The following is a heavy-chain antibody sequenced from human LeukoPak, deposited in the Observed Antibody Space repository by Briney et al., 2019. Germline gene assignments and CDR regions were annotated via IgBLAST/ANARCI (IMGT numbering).Heavy chain of an antibody. D-gene: IGHD3-10*01. CDR3: ATRWITMVRRNWFDP. CDR2: FDPEDGET. V-gene: IGHV1-24*01. Sequence: ASVTVSCKVSGYTLTELSMHWVRQAPGKGLEWMGGFDPEDGETIYAQKFQGRVTMTEDTSTDTAYMELSSLRSEDTAVYYCATRWITMVRRNWFDPWGQGTLVTVSS. CDR1: GYTLTELS. J-gene: IGHJ5*02.